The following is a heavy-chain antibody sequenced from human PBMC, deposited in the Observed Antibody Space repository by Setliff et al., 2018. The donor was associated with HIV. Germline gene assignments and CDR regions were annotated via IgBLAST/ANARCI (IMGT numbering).Heavy chain of an antibody. J-gene: IGHJ4*02. CDR3: ARVHSSSWYYFDY. CDR2: IYYSGST. CDR1: GGSISSYY. Sequence: SETLSLTCTVSGGSISSYYWSWIRQPPGKGLEWIGYIYYSGSTNYNPSLKSRVTISVDTSKNQFSLKLSSVTAADTAVYYCARVHSSSWYYFDYWGQGTQVTVSS. V-gene: IGHV4-59*01. D-gene: IGHD6-13*01.